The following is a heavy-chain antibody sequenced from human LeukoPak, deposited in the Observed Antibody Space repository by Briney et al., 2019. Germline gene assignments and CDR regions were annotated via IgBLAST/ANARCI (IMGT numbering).Heavy chain of an antibody. CDR2: INAGNGNT. D-gene: IGHD3-10*01. CDR3: ARLMVRGVITQGFDY. Sequence: ASVKVSCKASGYTFTSYAMHWVRQAPGQRPEWMGWINAGNGNTKYSQKFQDRVTITRDTSASTAYMELSSLRSEDTAVYYCARLMVRGVITQGFDYWGQGTLVTVSS. V-gene: IGHV1-3*01. CDR1: GYTFTSYA. J-gene: IGHJ4*02.